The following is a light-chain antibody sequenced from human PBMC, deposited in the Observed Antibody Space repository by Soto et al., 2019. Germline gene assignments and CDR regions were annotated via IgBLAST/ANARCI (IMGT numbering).Light chain of an antibody. CDR1: SSDIGAYNV. Sequence: QSALTQPASVSGSPGQSITISCTGTSSDIGAYNVVSWYQQHPGKAPKLMIYDVNIRPSGVSNRFSGSKSGNTASLTISGLQAEDEADYYCNSWTTSTTMIFGGGTKLTVL. CDR3: NSWTTSTTMI. J-gene: IGLJ2*01. CDR2: DVN. V-gene: IGLV2-14*03.